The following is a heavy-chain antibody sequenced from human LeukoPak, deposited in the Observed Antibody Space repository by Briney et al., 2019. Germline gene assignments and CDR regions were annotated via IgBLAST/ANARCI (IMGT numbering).Heavy chain of an antibody. V-gene: IGHV3-43*02. Sequence: GGSLRLSCAASGFTFSSYSMNWVRQAPGKGLEWVSLISGDGGSTYYADSVKGRFTISRDNSKNSLYLQMNSLRTEDTALYYCAKDSATMDILTGYYLDYWGQGTLVTVSS. J-gene: IGHJ4*02. D-gene: IGHD3-9*01. CDR3: AKDSATMDILTGYYLDY. CDR2: ISGDGGST. CDR1: GFTFSSYS.